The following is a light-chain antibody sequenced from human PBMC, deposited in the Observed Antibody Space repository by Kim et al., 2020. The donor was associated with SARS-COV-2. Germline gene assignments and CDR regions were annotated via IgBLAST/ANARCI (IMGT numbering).Light chain of an antibody. Sequence: AIRITQSPSSLSASTGDRVTITCRASQGISSYLAWYQQKPGKAPKLLIYAASTLQSGVPSRFSGSGSGTDFTLTISCLQSEDFATYYSQQYYSYPRTFGQGTKVDI. CDR1: QGISSY. J-gene: IGKJ1*01. V-gene: IGKV1-8*01. CDR2: AAS. CDR3: QQYYSYPRT.